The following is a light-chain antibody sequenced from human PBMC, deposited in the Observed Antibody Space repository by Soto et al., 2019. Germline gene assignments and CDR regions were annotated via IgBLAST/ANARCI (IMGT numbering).Light chain of an antibody. CDR2: EVS. CDR1: SSDVGGYNY. Sequence: QSALTQPASVSGSPGQSITISCTGTSSDVGGYNYVSWYQQHPGKAPKLMIYEVSNRPSGVSNRFSGSKSGNTASLTISGLQAEDEADYYCTSYTSISTYVFGTGTKVTV. V-gene: IGLV2-14*01. J-gene: IGLJ1*01. CDR3: TSYTSISTYV.